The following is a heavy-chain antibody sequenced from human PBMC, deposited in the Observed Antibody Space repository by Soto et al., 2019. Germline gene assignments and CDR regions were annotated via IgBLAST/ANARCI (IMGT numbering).Heavy chain of an antibody. Sequence: PGGSLRLSCAASGFTFSSYSMNWVRQAPGKGLEKVSYISSSSSTIYYAETVKGRFTISRDNAKNSLYLQMNSLRAEDTSVYYCVSVPYCSGGSCYSNFDYWGQGTLVTVSS. CDR3: VSVPYCSGGSCYSNFDY. CDR2: ISSSSSTI. CDR1: GFTFSSYS. J-gene: IGHJ4*02. D-gene: IGHD2-15*01. V-gene: IGHV3-48*04.